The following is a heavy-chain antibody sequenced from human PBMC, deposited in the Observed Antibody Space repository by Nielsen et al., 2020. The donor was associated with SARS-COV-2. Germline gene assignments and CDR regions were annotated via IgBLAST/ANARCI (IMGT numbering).Heavy chain of an antibody. CDR1: GLTFRSYA. CDR2: ISYDGSNK. CDR3: ARDPREYGDYYFDY. D-gene: IGHD4-17*01. Sequence: GGSLRLSCAASGLTFRSYAMHWVRKAPGKGLEWVAVISYDGSNKYNADSVKGRFTISRDNSKNTLYLQMNSLRAEDTAVYYCARDPREYGDYYFDYWGQGTLVTVSS. J-gene: IGHJ4*02. V-gene: IGHV3-30-3*01.